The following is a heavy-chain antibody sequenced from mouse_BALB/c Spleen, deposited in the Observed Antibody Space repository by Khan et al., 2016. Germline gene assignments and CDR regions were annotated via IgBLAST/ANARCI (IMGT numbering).Heavy chain of an antibody. V-gene: IGHV3-2*02. J-gene: IGHJ2*01. CDR2: ISYSGST. CDR1: GYSITSDYA. Sequence: VQLQQSGPGLVKPSQSLSLTCTVTGYSITSDYAWNWIRQFPGNKLEWMGYISYSGSTSYNPSLKSRISITRDTSKNQFFLQLNSVTTEETGTYDCARRGIITTVVEDCWGQGTTLTVSS. D-gene: IGHD1-1*01. CDR3: ARRGIITTVVEDC.